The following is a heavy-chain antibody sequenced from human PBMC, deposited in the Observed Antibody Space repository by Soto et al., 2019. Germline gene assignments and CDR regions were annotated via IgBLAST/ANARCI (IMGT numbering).Heavy chain of an antibody. CDR1: GFSVSSNF. V-gene: IGHV3-53*02. Sequence: EVQLVETGGGLIQPGGSLRLSCAASGFSVSSNFMNWIRQAPGRRLEWVSIIYSGGSTYYADSVKGRFSISRDISKNTLFHQMNSLRAEDTAVYYCARGEEWKLLSGYWGRGTLVTVSS. CDR2: IYSGGST. D-gene: IGHD1-26*01. CDR3: ARGEEWKLLSGY. J-gene: IGHJ4*02.